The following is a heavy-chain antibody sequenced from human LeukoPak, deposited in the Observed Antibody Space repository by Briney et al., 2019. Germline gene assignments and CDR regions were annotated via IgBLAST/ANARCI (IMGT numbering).Heavy chain of an antibody. V-gene: IGHV1-69*05. Sequence: ASVKVSCKASGGTFSSYAISWVRQAPGQGLEWMGGIIPIFGTANYAQKFQGRVTITTDESTSTAYMELSSLRSEDTAVYYCARGDVVVVPAATAGYYYYYMDVWGKGTTVTVSS. CDR2: IIPIFGTA. CDR3: ARGDVVVVPAATAGYYYYYMDV. CDR1: GGTFSSYA. J-gene: IGHJ6*03. D-gene: IGHD2-2*01.